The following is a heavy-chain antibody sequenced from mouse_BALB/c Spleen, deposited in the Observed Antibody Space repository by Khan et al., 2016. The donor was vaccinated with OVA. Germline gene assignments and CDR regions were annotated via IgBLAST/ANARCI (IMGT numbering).Heavy chain of an antibody. J-gene: IGHJ3*01. Sequence: VQLQQSGAELARPGASVKMSCKASGYTFTSYTIHWIKLRPGQGLEWLGYINPSNGYTNYNQKFRDKATLTADKSSTTAYMQLSSLTSDDSAVDNCVRDGAYHRNDGWFAYWGQGTLVTVSA. CDR1: GYTFTSYT. CDR3: VRDGAYHRNDGWFAY. V-gene: IGHV1-4*01. CDR2: INPSNGYT. D-gene: IGHD2-14*01.